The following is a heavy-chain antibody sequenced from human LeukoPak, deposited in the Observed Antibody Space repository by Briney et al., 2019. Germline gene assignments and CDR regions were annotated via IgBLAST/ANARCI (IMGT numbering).Heavy chain of an antibody. CDR2: MYYSGST. CDR3: ARDKEYCGGDCSYWYFDL. Sequence: SETLSLTCAVSGGSIRSYYWNWVRQPPGKGLEWIGYMYYSGSTNYNPSLKSRVTISGDTSNNQFSLKLNSVTAADTAVYYCARDKEYCGGDCSYWYFDLWGRGTAVTVSS. V-gene: IGHV4-59*12. CDR1: GGSIRSYY. D-gene: IGHD2-21*02. J-gene: IGHJ2*01.